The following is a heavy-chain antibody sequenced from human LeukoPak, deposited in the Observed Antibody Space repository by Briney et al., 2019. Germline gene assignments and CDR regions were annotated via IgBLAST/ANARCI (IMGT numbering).Heavy chain of an antibody. CDR2: ISGSGGST. CDR3: AKRHCRSPHCYAFDY. Sequence: GGSLRLSCATSGFTYSSCVMAWVRQAPGKGLEWVSSISGSGGSTYYADSVKGRFTISRDNSMNTLYLQMNSLTAEDTAVYYCAKRHCRSPHCYAFDYGGQETLVTVSS. J-gene: IGHJ4*02. D-gene: IGHD2-2*01. CDR1: GFTYSSCV. V-gene: IGHV3-23*01.